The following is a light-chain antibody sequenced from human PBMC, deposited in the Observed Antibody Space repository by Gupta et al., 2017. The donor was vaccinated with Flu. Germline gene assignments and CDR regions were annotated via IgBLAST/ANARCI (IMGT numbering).Light chain of an antibody. CDR3: QQYGASQR. V-gene: IGKV3-20*01. J-gene: IGKJ1*01. Sequence: EILLTPSPGTLSLSPGERATLSCRASQSITSNYLAWYQHRPGHAPKLLIYGASTRATGIPDMFAGSGSGTYFTLTITALAPEYFAIYYCQQYGASQRFGQGTKVEVK. CDR2: GAS. CDR1: QSITSNY.